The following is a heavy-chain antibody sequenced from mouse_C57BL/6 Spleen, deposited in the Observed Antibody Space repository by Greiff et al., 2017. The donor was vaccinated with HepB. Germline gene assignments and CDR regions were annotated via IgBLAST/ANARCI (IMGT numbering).Heavy chain of an antibody. V-gene: IGHV1-74*01. D-gene: IGHD1-1*01. J-gene: IGHJ1*03. CDR2: IHPSDSET. Sequence: VQLQQPGAELVKPGASVKVSCKASGYTFTSYWMHWVKQRPGQGLEWIGRIHPSDSETNYNQKLKGKATLTVDKSASTAYMQLSSLTSEASAVYYCAIRGSTVVADYWYFDVWGTGTTVTVSS. CDR3: AIRGSTVVADYWYFDV. CDR1: GYTFTSYW.